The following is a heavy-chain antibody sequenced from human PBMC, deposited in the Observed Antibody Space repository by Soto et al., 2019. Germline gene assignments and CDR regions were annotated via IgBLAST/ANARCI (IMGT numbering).Heavy chain of an antibody. V-gene: IGHV3-30-3*01. J-gene: IGHJ6*02. CDR1: GFTFSSYA. D-gene: IGHD2-2*01. Sequence: GGSLRLSCAASGFTFSSYAMHWVRQAPGKGLEWVAVISYDESNKYYADSVKGRFTISRDNSKNTLYLQMNSLRAEDTAVYYCARDIVVVPAAIPHYYGMDVWGQGTTVTVSS. CDR2: ISYDESNK. CDR3: ARDIVVVPAAIPHYYGMDV.